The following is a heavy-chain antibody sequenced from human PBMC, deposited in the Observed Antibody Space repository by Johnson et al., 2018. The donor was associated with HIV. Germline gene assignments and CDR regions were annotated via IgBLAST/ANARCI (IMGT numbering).Heavy chain of an antibody. D-gene: IGHD6-19*01. J-gene: IGHJ3*02. V-gene: IGHV3-23*04. CDR2: ISGSGGST. CDR3: ARAFRGGWYDAFDI. Sequence: VQLVESGGGLVQPGRSLRLSCAASGFTFDDYAMHWVRQAPGKGLEWVSGISGSGGSTYYADSVKGRFTISRGNSKNTLFLQMNSLRAEDTAVYYCARAFRGGWYDAFDIWGQGTRVTVSS. CDR1: GFTFDDYA.